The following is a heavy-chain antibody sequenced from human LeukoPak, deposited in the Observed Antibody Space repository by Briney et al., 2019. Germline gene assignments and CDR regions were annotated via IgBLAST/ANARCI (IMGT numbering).Heavy chain of an antibody. CDR2: IIPIFGTA. D-gene: IGHD2-21*02. CDR1: GGTFSSYA. CDR3: ARDLSGDYRFDY. V-gene: IGHV1-69*13. Sequence: SVKVSCKASGGTFSSYAISWVRQAPGQGLEWMGGIIPIFGTANYAQKFQGRVTITADESTSTAYMELSSLRSEDTAVYYCARDLSGDYRFDYWGQGTLVTVSS. J-gene: IGHJ4*02.